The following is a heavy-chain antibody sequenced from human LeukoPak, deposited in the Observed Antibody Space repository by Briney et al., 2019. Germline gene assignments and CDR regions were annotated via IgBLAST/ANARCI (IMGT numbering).Heavy chain of an antibody. J-gene: IGHJ4*02. CDR3: ASTATYYNDSSGYSLDY. V-gene: IGHV4-59*08. CDR2: IYYSGST. CDR1: GGSISSYY. Sequence: SETLSLTCTVSGGSISSYYWSWIRQPPGKGLEWIGYIYYSGSTNYNPSLKSRVTISVDTSKNQFSLKLSSVTAADTAVYYCASTATYYNDSSGYSLDYWGQGTLVTVSS. D-gene: IGHD3-22*01.